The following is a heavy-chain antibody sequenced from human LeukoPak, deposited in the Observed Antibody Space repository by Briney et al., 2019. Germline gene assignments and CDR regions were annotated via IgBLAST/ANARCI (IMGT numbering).Heavy chain of an antibody. V-gene: IGHV4-39*07. D-gene: IGHD6-19*01. J-gene: IGHJ4*02. CDR2: IYYSGST. Sequence: SETLSLTCTVSGGSISSSSYYWGWIRQPPGKGLEWIGSIYYSGSTYYNPSLKSRVTISVDTSKNQFSLKLSSVTAADTAVYYCARAGESVSGWISFLSYWGQGTLVTVSS. CDR1: GGSISSSSYY. CDR3: ARAGESVSGWISFLSY.